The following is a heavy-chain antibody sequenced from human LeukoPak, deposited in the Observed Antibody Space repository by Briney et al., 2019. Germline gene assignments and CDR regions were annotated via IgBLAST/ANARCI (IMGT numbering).Heavy chain of an antibody. CDR1: GFTFSSYG. CDR3: TRDYRHPYYYGSGSYYKTPPLEPHYFDY. J-gene: IGHJ4*02. Sequence: PGGSLRLSCVASGFTFSSYGMHWVRQAPGKGLEWVAFIRYDGSNKYYADSVKGRFTISRDNSKNTLYLQMNSLKTEDTAVYYCTRDYRHPYYYGSGSYYKTPPLEPHYFDYWGQGTLVTVSS. V-gene: IGHV3-30*02. CDR2: IRYDGSNK. D-gene: IGHD3-10*01.